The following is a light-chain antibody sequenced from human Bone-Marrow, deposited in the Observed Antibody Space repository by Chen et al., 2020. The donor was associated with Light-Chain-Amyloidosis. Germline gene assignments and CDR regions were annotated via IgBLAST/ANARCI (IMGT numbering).Light chain of an antibody. CDR1: NIGTTS. V-gene: IGLV3-21*02. Sequence: SYVLTQPSSGSVAPGQTATIACGGNNIGTTSVHWYQQTPGQAPLLVVHDDSDRPSGSPERLSGSNSGNTATLTISRVEAGDEADYYCQVWDRSSDRPVFGGGTKLTVL. CDR2: DDS. J-gene: IGLJ3*02. CDR3: QVWDRSSDRPV.